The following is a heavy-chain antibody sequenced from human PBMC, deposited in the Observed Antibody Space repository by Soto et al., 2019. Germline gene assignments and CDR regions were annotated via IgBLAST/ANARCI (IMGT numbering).Heavy chain of an antibody. CDR1: GFTFANAW. CDR3: DDMPVATPAYY. CDR2: IKTNADGGTT. V-gene: IGHV3-15*01. Sequence: EVQLVESGGGLVQPGGSLRLSCVGSGFTFANAWMNWVRQAPGKGLEWVGLIKTNADGGTTTYAAPVKGRFTISRDDAKATVYLHMSILTPEDKAAYYCDDMPVATPAYYWGRGNLVTVSS. D-gene: IGHD5-12*01. J-gene: IGHJ4*02.